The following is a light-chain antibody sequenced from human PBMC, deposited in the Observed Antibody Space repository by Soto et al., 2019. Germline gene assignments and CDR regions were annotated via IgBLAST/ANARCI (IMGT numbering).Light chain of an antibody. CDR1: QSISSW. V-gene: IGKV1-5*03. CDR3: QQYNSYSWT. J-gene: IGKJ1*01. CDR2: KAS. Sequence: DIQMTQSPSTLSASVGDRVTITCRASQSISSWLAWYQQKPGKAPKLLIYKASSLESGVPSRFSGSGSGTKFTLTISSLQPDDFATYYCQQYNSYSWTFVQGTKVNIK.